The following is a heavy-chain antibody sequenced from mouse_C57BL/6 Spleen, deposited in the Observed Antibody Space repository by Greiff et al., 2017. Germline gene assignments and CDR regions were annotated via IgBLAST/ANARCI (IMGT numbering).Heavy chain of an antibody. CDR1: GYSFTGYF. D-gene: IGHD2-3*01. V-gene: IGHV1-20*01. J-gene: IGHJ2*01. CDR3: ASHYDGYLYDFDD. CDR2: INPYNGDT. Sequence: VQLQQSGPELVKPGDSVKISCKASGYSFTGYFMNWVMQSHGKSLEWIGRINPYNGDTFYNQKFKGKATLTVDKSSSTAYMVLRSLTSEDSAVYDSASHYDGYLYDFDDWGQGTTLTVAS.